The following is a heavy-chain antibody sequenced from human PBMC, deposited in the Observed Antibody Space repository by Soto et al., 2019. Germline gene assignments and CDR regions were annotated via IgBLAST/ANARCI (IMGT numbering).Heavy chain of an antibody. CDR2: IIPIFGTA. D-gene: IGHD3-22*01. CDR1: GGTFSSYA. J-gene: IGHJ5*02. Sequence: GASEKVSCKASGGTFSSYAISWVRQAPGQGLEWMGGIIPIFGTANYAQKFQGRVTITADESTSTAYMELSSLRSEDTAVYYCARMYYYDSSGYYRLGRKNWFDPWGQGTLVTVSS. V-gene: IGHV1-69*13. CDR3: ARMYYYDSSGYYRLGRKNWFDP.